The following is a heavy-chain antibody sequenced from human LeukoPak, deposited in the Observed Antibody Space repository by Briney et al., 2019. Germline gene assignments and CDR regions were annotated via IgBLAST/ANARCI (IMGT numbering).Heavy chain of an antibody. CDR1: GFTFSNAW. CDR3: IVSGYYQLFDY. D-gene: IGHD3-22*01. J-gene: IGHJ4*02. V-gene: IGHV3-15*01. CDR2: IKSKTDGGTT. Sequence: GGSLRLSCAASGFTFSNAWMSWVRQAPGKGLEWVGRIKSKTDGGTTDYAAPVKGRFTISRDDSKNTLYLQMNSLKTEDTAVYYCIVSGYYQLFDYWGQGTLVTVSS.